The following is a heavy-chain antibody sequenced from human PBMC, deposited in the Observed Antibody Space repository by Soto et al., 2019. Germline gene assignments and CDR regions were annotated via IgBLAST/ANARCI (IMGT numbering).Heavy chain of an antibody. V-gene: IGHV3-30-3*01. CDR3: ARDLGIAAAVPPITYYYYGMDV. D-gene: IGHD6-13*01. J-gene: IGHJ6*02. Sequence: QGQLVESGGGVVQPGRSLRLSCAASGFTFSNYAMHWVRQAPGKGLAWVAVTSHDGTNKYYADSVKGRFTISRDNSKNTLYLQMNSLRAEDTAVYYCARDLGIAAAVPPITYYYYGMDVWGQGTTVTVSS. CDR2: TSHDGTNK. CDR1: GFTFSNYA.